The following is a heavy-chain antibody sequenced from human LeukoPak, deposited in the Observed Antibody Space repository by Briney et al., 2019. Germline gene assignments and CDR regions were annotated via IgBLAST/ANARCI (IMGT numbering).Heavy chain of an antibody. D-gene: IGHD6-19*01. CDR2: IIPIFGTA. V-gene: IGHV1-69*06. Sequence: GASVKVSCKASGGTFNNYTISWVRQAPGQGLEWMGGIIPIFGTANYAQKFQGRVTITADKSTSTVYMELRSLRSDDTAVYYCARDLKMGYSSGRYSWGTGSSNDYWGQGTLVTVSS. CDR1: GGTFNNYT. CDR3: ARDLKMGYSSGRYSWGTGSSNDY. J-gene: IGHJ4*02.